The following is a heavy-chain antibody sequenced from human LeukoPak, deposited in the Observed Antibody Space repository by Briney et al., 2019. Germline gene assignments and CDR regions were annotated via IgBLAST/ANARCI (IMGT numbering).Heavy chain of an antibody. CDR2: IYYSGST. D-gene: IGHD3-3*01. J-gene: IGHJ3*02. CDR1: GGSISSSSYY. CDR3: ARLEFRYYDFWSGYLGYAFDI. V-gene: IGHV4-39*01. Sequence: PSETLSPTCTVSGGSISSSSYYWGWIRQPPGKGLEWIGSIYYSGSTYYNPSLKSRVTISVDTSKNQFSLKLSSVTAADTAVYYCARLEFRYYDFWSGYLGYAFDIWGQGTMVTVSS.